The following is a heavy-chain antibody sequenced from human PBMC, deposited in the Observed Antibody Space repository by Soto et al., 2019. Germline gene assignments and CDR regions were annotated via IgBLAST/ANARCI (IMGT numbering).Heavy chain of an antibody. V-gene: IGHV4-59*01. CDR1: GRSISSYY. J-gene: IGHJ3*02. Sequence: SATLSLTCTVSGRSISSYYWSWIRQPPGKGLEWIGYIYYSGSTNYNPSLKSRVTISVDTSKNQFSLKLSSVTAADTAVYYCARGGHLSDSSGYYLAEDFDIWGQGTMVT. CDR3: ARGGHLSDSSGYYLAEDFDI. D-gene: IGHD3-22*01. CDR2: IYYSGST.